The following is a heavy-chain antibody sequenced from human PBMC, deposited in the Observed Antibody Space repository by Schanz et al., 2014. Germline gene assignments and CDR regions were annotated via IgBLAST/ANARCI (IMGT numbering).Heavy chain of an antibody. V-gene: IGHV3-30*02. J-gene: IGHJ4*02. Sequence: QVQLVESGGGVVQPGGSLRLSCAASGFIFSNYGMHWVRQAPGKGLEWVAVIWSDGSGKYYGDSVKGRFTISRDNSKNTLYLHMNTLRSEDTAVYYCAKDSTHIDIVLVPTAIDYWGQGTLVTVSS. CDR1: GFIFSNYG. D-gene: IGHD2-2*01. CDR3: AKDSTHIDIVLVPTAIDY. CDR2: IWSDGSGK.